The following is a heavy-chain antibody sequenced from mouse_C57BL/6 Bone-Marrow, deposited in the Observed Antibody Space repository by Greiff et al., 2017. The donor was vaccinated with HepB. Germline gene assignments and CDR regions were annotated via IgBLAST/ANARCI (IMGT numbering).Heavy chain of an antibody. D-gene: IGHD1-1*01. CDR3: ARVVVARAMDY. V-gene: IGHV1-81*01. CDR1: GYTFTSYG. CDR2: IYPRSGNT. J-gene: IGHJ4*01. Sequence: VQLQQSGAELARPGASVKLSCKASGYTFTSYGISWVKQRTGQGLEWIGEIYPRSGNTYYNEKFKGKATLTADKSSSTAYMQLSSLTSEDSAVYFCARVVVARAMDYWGQGTSVTVSS.